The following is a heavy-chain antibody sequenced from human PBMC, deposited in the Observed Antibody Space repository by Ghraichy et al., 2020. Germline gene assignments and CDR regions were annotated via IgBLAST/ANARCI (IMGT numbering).Heavy chain of an antibody. Sequence: SVKVSCKASGFTFTSSAMQWVRQARGQRLEWIGWIVVGSGNTNYAQKFQERVTITRDMSTSTAYMELSSLRSEDTAVYYCAAAVEVTPGYFDYWGQGTLVTVSS. CDR3: AAAVEVTPGYFDY. J-gene: IGHJ4*02. CDR1: GFTFTSSA. D-gene: IGHD4-23*01. CDR2: IVVGSGNT. V-gene: IGHV1-58*02.